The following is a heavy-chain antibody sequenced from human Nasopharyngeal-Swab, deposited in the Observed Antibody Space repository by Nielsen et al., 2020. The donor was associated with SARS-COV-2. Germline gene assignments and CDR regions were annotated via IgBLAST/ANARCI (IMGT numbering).Heavy chain of an antibody. D-gene: IGHD6-13*01. CDR2: IYPGDFDT. CDR1: GYSFTSYW. Sequence: GESLKISCKGSGYSFTSYWIGWVRQMPGKGLEWLGIIYPGDFDTRYSPSFQGQVTISADKSISTAYLQWSSLKASDTAMYYCAIIAAAGIGWHYFDYWGQGTLVTVSS. CDR3: AIIAAAGIGWHYFDY. J-gene: IGHJ4*02. V-gene: IGHV5-51*01.